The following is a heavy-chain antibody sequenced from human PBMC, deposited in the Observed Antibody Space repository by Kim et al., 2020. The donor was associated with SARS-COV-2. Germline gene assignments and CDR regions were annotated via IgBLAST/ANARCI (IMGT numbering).Heavy chain of an antibody. V-gene: IGHV3-30*18. CDR1: GFTFSTYA. Sequence: GGSLRLSCAASGFTFSTYAMHWVRQAPGKGPEWVAVISKDGNNKYYADSVKGRFTISRDNSKNTLFLQMDSLRPEDTAVYYCAKGVCTSGPNCAWDCYLDAWGQGTLVTVSS. D-gene: IGHD2-2*01. J-gene: IGHJ4*02. CDR3: AKGVCTSGPNCAWDCYLDA. CDR2: ISKDGNNK.